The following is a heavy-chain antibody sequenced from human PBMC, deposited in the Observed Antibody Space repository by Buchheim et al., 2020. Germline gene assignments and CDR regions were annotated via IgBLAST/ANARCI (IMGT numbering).Heavy chain of an antibody. CDR2: ISGQSDTT. CDR1: GFPFGSTD. Sequence: EFQLLDSGGDLVQPGRSLRLSCVASGFPFGSTDMSWVRQAPGKGLEWVSTISGQSDTTDYADSVRGRFTISRDNSKNTVHLQLNSLRVEDTAVYYCVKNSGWFNTWGPGTL. CDR3: VKNSGWFNT. D-gene: IGHD1-26*01. J-gene: IGHJ5*02. V-gene: IGHV3-23*01.